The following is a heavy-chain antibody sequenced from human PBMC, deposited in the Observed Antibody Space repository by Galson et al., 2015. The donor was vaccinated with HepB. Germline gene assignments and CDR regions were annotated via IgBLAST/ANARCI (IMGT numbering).Heavy chain of an antibody. CDR1: GFTFSSYA. J-gene: IGHJ4*02. CDR2: ISYDGSNK. CDR3: ARDDLKVGGLGWVDY. D-gene: IGHD6-19*01. V-gene: IGHV3-30*04. Sequence: SLRLSCAASGFTFSSYAMHWVRQAPGKGLEWVAVISYDGSNKYYADSVKGRFTISRDNSKNTLYLQMNSLRAEDTAVYYCARDDLKVGGLGWVDYWGQGTLVTVSS.